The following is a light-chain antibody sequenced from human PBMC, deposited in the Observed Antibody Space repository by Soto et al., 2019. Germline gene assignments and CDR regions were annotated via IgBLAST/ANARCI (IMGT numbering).Light chain of an antibody. CDR1: QSVTTNS. J-gene: IGKJ5*01. CDR2: AVS. V-gene: IGKV3-20*01. Sequence: EIVLTQSPSTLSLSPGERAALSCRASQSVTTNSLAWYQQKPGQAPRLLIYAVSSRATGIPDRFSGSGSGTDFTLTISRVEPEDFAVYYCQQYGTSLFTFGQGTRLESK. CDR3: QQYGTSLFT.